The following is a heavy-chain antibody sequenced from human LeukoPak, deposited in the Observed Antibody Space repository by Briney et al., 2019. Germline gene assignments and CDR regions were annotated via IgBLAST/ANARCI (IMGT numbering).Heavy chain of an antibody. CDR2: IYTSGST. Sequence: SQTLSLTCTVSGGSISSGSYYWSWIRQPAGKGLEWIGRIYTSGSTNYNPSLKSRVTISVDTSKNQFSLKLSSVTAADTAVYYCARRATSGGQVYFDYWGQGTLVTVSS. CDR3: ARRATSGGQVYFDY. J-gene: IGHJ4*02. V-gene: IGHV4-61*02. D-gene: IGHD3-10*01. CDR1: GGSISSGSYY.